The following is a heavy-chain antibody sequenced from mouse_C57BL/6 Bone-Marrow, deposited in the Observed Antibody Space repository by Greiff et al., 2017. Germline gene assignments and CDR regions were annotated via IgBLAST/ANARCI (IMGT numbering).Heavy chain of an antibody. CDR3: ARRGYYYGSSYLDWYFDV. V-gene: IGHV5-17*01. CDR1: GFTFSDYG. Sequence: DVMLVESGGGLVKPGGSLKLSCAASGFTFSDYGMHWVRQAPEKGLEWVAYISSGSSTIYYADTVKGRFTISRDNATNTLFLQMTSLRSEDTAMYYCARRGYYYGSSYLDWYFDVWGTGTTVTVSS. CDR2: ISSGSSTI. J-gene: IGHJ1*03. D-gene: IGHD1-1*01.